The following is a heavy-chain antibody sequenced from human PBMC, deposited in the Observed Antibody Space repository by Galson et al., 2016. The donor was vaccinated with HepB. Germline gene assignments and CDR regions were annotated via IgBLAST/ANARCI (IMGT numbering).Heavy chain of an antibody. CDR2: IYPGDSET. D-gene: IGHD1-26*01. V-gene: IGHV5-51*01. CDR3: ARHREGASRYSWFDP. J-gene: IGHJ5*02. CDR1: GYTFSNFW. Sequence: QSGAEVKKTGDSLKISCKGSGYTFSNFWIAWVRQMPGKGLEWMGIIYPGDSETVYSPSFQGQVTMSVDKSINTAYLQWRSLKASDTATYYCARHREGASRYSWFDPWGQGTLVTVSS.